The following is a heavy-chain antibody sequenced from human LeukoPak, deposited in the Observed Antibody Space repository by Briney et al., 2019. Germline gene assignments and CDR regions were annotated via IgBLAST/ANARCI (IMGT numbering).Heavy chain of an antibody. CDR2: IYYSGST. CDR3: ARELGMPPLFDP. J-gene: IGHJ5*02. V-gene: IGHV4-30-4*01. Sequence: SETLSLTCTVSGDSITSADFYWNWVRQPPGKGLEWIGYIYYSGSTYYNPSLKSRVTISVDTSKNQFSLKLSSVTAADTAVYYCARELGMPPLFDPWGQGTLVTVSS. D-gene: IGHD7-27*01. CDR1: GDSITSADFY.